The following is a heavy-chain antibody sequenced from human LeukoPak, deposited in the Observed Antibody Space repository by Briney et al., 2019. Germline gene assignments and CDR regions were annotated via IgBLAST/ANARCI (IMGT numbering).Heavy chain of an antibody. J-gene: IGHJ4*02. Sequence: ASVKVSYKASGYTFTSYGISWVRQAPGQGLEWMGWISAYNGNTNYAQKLQGRVTMTTDTSTSTAYMELRSLRSDDTAVYYCARSPQNLYYDFWSGPAANYFDYWGQGTLVTVSS. V-gene: IGHV1-18*01. CDR1: GYTFTSYG. CDR3: ARSPQNLYYDFWSGPAANYFDY. CDR2: ISAYNGNT. D-gene: IGHD3-3*01.